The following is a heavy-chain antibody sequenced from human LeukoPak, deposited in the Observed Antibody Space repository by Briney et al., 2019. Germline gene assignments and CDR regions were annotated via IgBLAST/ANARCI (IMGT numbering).Heavy chain of an antibody. V-gene: IGHV3-30*02. Sequence: GGSLRLSCGASGFTFRSYGMHWVRQAPGKGLEWVAFLRYDGSNKDYADSVKGRFTIARDKSKNTLYLQMNSLRPEDTALYYCARAGYSYGYGHYYYMDVWGEGTTVTVSS. CDR3: ARAGYSYGYGHYYYMDV. J-gene: IGHJ6*03. CDR2: LRYDGSNK. CDR1: GFTFRSYG. D-gene: IGHD5-18*01.